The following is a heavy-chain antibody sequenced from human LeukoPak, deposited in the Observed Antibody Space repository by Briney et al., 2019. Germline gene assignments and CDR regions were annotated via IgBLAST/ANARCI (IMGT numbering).Heavy chain of an antibody. Sequence: SETLSLTCAVYGGSFSGYYWSWIRQPPGKGLEWIGEINHSGSTNYNPSLKSRVTISVDTSKNQFSLKLSSVTAADTAVYYCARGSKMLGYNWFDPWGQGTLVTVSS. CDR1: GGSFSGYY. CDR3: ARGSKMLGYNWFDP. CDR2: INHSGST. J-gene: IGHJ5*02. D-gene: IGHD1-26*01. V-gene: IGHV4-34*01.